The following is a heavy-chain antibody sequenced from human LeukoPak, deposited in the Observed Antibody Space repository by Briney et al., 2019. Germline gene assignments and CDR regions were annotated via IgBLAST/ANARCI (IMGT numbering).Heavy chain of an antibody. CDR3: ARTRDSGSSDY. CDR2: IYYSGST. V-gene: IGHV4-59*01. CDR1: GGSISSYY. J-gene: IGHJ4*02. Sequence: PSETLSLTCTVSGGSISSYYWSWIRQPPGKALEWIAYIYYSGSTNYNPSLKSRVTISVDMSKNQFSLKLSSVTAADTAVYYCARTRDSGSSDYWGQGTLVTGSS. D-gene: IGHD3-10*01.